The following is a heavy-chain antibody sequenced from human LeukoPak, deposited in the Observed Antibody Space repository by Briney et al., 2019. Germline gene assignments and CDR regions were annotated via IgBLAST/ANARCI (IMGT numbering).Heavy chain of an antibody. Sequence: GGSLRLSCAASGFFFSNYWMSWVRQAQGKGLEWVSSINGIGGSTYYADSVKGRFTISRDNSKNTLYLQMNSLRAEDTAVYYCAKPARTDYADYWGQGTLVTVSS. V-gene: IGHV3-23*01. CDR3: AKPARTDYADY. CDR1: GFFFSNYW. CDR2: INGIGGST. J-gene: IGHJ4*02. D-gene: IGHD1-14*01.